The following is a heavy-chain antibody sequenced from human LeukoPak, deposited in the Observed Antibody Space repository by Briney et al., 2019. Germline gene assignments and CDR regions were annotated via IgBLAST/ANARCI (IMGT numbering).Heavy chain of an antibody. CDR2: IYSGGST. J-gene: IGHJ4*02. D-gene: IGHD3-3*01. CDR1: GFTVSSNY. V-gene: IGHV3-66*01. CDR3: ARAEWGYFDY. Sequence: QSGGSLRLSCAASGFTVSSNYMSWVRQAPGKGLEWVSVIYSGGSTYYADSVKGRFTISRDNSKNTLYLQMNSLRAEDTAVYYCARAEWGYFDYWGQGTLVTVSS.